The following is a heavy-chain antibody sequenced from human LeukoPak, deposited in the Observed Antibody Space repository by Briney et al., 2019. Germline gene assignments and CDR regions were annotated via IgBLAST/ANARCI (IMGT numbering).Heavy chain of an antibody. CDR3: AKRNSGGPYYFDY. V-gene: IGHV3-23*01. CDR1: GSTFSNYA. D-gene: IGHD3-10*01. CDR2: ISVSGDNT. J-gene: IGHJ4*02. Sequence: PGGSLRLSCSASGSTFSNYAMTWVRQAPGKGLQWVSTISVSGDNTYYADSVKGRFTISRDNSKNTLYLQMNSLRADDTAIYYCAKRNSGGPYYFDYWGQGSLVTVSS.